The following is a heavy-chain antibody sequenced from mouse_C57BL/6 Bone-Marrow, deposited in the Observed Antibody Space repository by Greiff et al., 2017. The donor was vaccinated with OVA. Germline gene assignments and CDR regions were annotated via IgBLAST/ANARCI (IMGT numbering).Heavy chain of an antibody. CDR1: GFTFTDYY. V-gene: IGHV1-36*01. D-gene: IGHD1-1*01. Sequence: VQLKQSGPVLVKPGPSVKISCKASGFTFTDYYMHWVKQSHGKSLEWIGLVYPYNGGTSYNQKFKGKATLTVDTSSSTAYMELNSLTSEDSAVYYCAREGVLLRYQGWFAYWGQGTLVTVSA. CDR3: AREGVLLRYQGWFAY. CDR2: VYPYNGGT. J-gene: IGHJ3*01.